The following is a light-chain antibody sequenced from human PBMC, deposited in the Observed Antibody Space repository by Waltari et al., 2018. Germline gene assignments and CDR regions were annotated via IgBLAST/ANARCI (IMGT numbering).Light chain of an antibody. Sequence: EIVLTQSPGTLSLSPGERATLSCRASQSVSSSFFAWYQQRPCQAPRLLIHGTSSRATGIPDRFSGSGSGTDFTLTISRLEPEDLAVYYCQQHVSSPWTFGQGTKVEIK. CDR2: GTS. CDR1: QSVSSSF. CDR3: QQHVSSPWT. V-gene: IGKV3-20*01. J-gene: IGKJ1*01.